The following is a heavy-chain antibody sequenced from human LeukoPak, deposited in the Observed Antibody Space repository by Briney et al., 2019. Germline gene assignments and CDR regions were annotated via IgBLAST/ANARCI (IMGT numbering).Heavy chain of an antibody. J-gene: IGHJ4*02. CDR3: ASLYDYGGNSDFDY. CDR1: GFTFSSYW. D-gene: IGHD4-23*01. Sequence: GGSLRLSCAASGFTFSSYWMSWVRQAPEKGLEWVANIKQDGSEKFYVDSVKGRFTISRDNAKNSLYLQMNSLRAEDTAVYYCASLYDYGGNSDFDYWGQGTLVTVSS. V-gene: IGHV3-7*01. CDR2: IKQDGSEK.